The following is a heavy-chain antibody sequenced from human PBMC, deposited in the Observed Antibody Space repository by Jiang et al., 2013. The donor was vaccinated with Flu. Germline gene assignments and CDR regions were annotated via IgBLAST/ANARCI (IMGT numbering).Heavy chain of an antibody. CDR2: SIHKWEH. V-gene: IGHV4-38-2*02. CDR3: ARDRNFDY. J-gene: IGHJ4*02. Sequence: PPRKGAGVDWEVSIHKWEHLLQPSLKSRVTISVDTSKNQFSLKLSSVTAADTAVYYCARDRNFDYWGQGTLVTVSS.